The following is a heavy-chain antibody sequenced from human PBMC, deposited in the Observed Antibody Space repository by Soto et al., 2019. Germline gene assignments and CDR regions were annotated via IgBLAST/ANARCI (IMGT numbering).Heavy chain of an antibody. V-gene: IGHV4-34*01. CDR2: INHSGST. Sequence: PSETLSLTCAVYGGSFSGYYWSWIRQPPGKGLEWIGEINHSGSTNYNPSLKSRVTISVDTSKNQFSLKLSSATAADTAVYYCARGFSGSYDYWGQGTLVTVSS. J-gene: IGHJ4*02. CDR1: GGSFSGYY. CDR3: ARGFSGSYDY. D-gene: IGHD1-26*01.